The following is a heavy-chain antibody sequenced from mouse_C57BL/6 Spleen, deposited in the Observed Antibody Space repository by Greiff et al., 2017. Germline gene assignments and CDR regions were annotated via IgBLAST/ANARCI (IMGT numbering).Heavy chain of an antibody. Sequence: QVQLKQSGAELVRPGSSVKLSCKASGYTFTSYWMHWVKQRPIQGLEWIGNIDPSDSETHYNQKFKDKATLTVDKSSSTAYMQLSSLTSEDSAVYYCARSSNYGGAMDYWGQGTSVTVSS. CDR2: IDPSDSET. J-gene: IGHJ4*01. CDR1: GYTFTSYW. CDR3: ARSSNYGGAMDY. V-gene: IGHV1-52*01. D-gene: IGHD2-5*01.